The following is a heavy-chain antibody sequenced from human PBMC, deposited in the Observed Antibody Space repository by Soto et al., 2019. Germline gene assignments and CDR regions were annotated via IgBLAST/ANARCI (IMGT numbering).Heavy chain of an antibody. CDR1: GFTLSDHF. Sequence: GGSLRLSCTVSGFTLSDHFMAWVRQAPGKGLEWVSDISTTRNYTKYADSVKGRFSMSRDNARNSVYLQMNRLGADDTAVYYCARVSRDYYLYYFDYWGQGALVTVSS. V-gene: IGHV3-11*06. CDR3: ARVSRDYYLYYFDY. CDR2: ISTTRNYT. D-gene: IGHD3-3*01. J-gene: IGHJ4*02.